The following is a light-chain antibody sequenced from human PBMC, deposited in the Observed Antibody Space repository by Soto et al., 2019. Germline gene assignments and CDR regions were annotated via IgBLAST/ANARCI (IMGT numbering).Light chain of an antibody. V-gene: IGKV1-39*01. CDR1: QTVRRY. Sequence: DTQMTQSPSSLSASVGDRVTITCRASQTVRRYLNWYQQKPGKAPTLLIYAASTLESAVPPRFSGAGSETEFTLTIHGLQPDDFATYYCQQTFSTPITFGQGTRLE. CDR2: AAS. J-gene: IGKJ5*01. CDR3: QQTFSTPIT.